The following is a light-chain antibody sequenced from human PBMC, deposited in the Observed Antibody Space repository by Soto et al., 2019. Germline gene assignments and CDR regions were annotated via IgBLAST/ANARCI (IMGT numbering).Light chain of an antibody. CDR2: GAS. J-gene: IGKJ4*01. CDR1: QSVSSSY. CDR3: QQYNKWPSLT. Sequence: EIVLTQSPGTLSLSPGDRATLSCRASQSVSSSYLAWYQQKPGQAPGLLIYGASSRATGIPDRFSGSGSGTDFTLTISRLEPEDFAVYYCQQYNKWPSLTFGGGTKVEIK. V-gene: IGKV3-20*01.